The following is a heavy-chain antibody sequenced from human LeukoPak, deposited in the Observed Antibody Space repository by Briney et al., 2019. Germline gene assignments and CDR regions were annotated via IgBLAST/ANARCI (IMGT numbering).Heavy chain of an antibody. J-gene: IGHJ4*02. CDR3: GKQLAAGGTHY. V-gene: IGHV3-23*01. D-gene: IGHD6-13*01. CDR2: IGGSGVTT. Sequence: GGSLRLSCEASGFTFSSYAMNWVRQAPGKGLEWVSTIGGSGVTTYYADSVKGRFTISRDNSKNTLHPQMNSLRAEDTAVYYCGKQLAAGGTHYWGQGTLVTVSS. CDR1: GFTFSSYA.